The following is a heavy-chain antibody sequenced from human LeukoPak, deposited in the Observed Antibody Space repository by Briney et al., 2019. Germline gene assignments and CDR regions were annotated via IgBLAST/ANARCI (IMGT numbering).Heavy chain of an antibody. Sequence: GGSLRLSCAASGLDFRTYGMHWVRQAPGKGLEWEAVISYDGSSKYYADSVKGRFTISRDSPENTLYLQMNSLRAEDTAVYHCATEEYYYGMAVWGQGTTVTVSS. V-gene: IGHV3-30*03. CDR2: ISYDGSSK. CDR1: GLDFRTYG. J-gene: IGHJ6*02. CDR3: ATEEYYYGMAV.